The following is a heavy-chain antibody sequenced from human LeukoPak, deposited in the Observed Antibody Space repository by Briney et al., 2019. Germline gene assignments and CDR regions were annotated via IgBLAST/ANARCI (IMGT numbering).Heavy chain of an antibody. CDR2: ISGYSGNT. CDR1: GYTFSNYG. Sequence: ASVKVSCKASGYTFSNYGITWVRQAPGQELEWMGWISGYSGNTNYAQKLQGRVTMTTNTSASTAYMELRSLTSDDTAVYYCARDRQGGYWGQGTLVTVSS. V-gene: IGHV1-18*01. CDR3: ARDRQGGY. J-gene: IGHJ4*02.